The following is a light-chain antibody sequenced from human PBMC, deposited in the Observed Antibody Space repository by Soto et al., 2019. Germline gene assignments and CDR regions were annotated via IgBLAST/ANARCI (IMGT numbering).Light chain of an antibody. CDR1: QSVLYTPTNKDY. Sequence: DIVMTQSPDSLSVSLGETATINCKSSQSVLYTPTNKDYLAWYQQKPGQPPDLLIYWATSREPGVSDRFRGSGSGTDFTLTISGLQAEDVAVYYCQQYYSTPLTFGPGTRVDI. CDR2: WAT. V-gene: IGKV4-1*01. CDR3: QQYYSTPLT. J-gene: IGKJ3*01.